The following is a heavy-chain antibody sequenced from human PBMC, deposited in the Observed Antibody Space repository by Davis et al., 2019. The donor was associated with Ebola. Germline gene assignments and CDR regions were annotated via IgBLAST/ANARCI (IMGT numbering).Heavy chain of an antibody. CDR2: IIPILGIA. CDR1: GGTFSSYT. Sequence: SVKVSCKASGGTFSSYTISWVRQAPGQGLEWMGRIIPILGIANYAQKFQGRVTITADKSTRIAYMELTSLTSEDTAVYYCAGGPSVATAHYFDYWGQGTLVTVSS. CDR3: AGGPSVATAHYFDY. D-gene: IGHD2-21*02. J-gene: IGHJ4*02. V-gene: IGHV1-69*02.